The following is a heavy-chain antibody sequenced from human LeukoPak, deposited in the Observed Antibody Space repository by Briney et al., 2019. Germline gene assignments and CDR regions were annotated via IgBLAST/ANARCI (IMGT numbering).Heavy chain of an antibody. D-gene: IGHD2-21*01. V-gene: IGHV1-69*13. CDR2: IIPIFRSA. CDR3: ARARTSIRFTDSFDI. CDR1: GVTFSNNS. J-gene: IGHJ3*02. Sequence: SVKVSCKTSGVTFSNNSITWVRQAAGQGLEWLGGIIPIFRSASYAQKFRGRLRMTSDESTTTAYMELSSLSSDDTAMYFCARARTSIRFTDSFDIWSQGTLVTVSS.